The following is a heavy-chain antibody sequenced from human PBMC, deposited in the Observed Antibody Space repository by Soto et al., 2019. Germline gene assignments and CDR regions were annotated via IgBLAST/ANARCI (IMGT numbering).Heavy chain of an antibody. CDR3: TTIYDFWSGYYLEDDAFDI. V-gene: IGHV3-15*01. Sequence: EVQLVESGGGLVKPGGSLRLSCAASGFTFSNAWMSWVRQAPGKGLEWVGRIKSKTDGGTTDYAAPVKGRFTISRDDSKNTLYLKMNSLKTEYTAVYYCTTIYDFWSGYYLEDDAFDIWGQGTMVTVSS. CDR1: GFTFSNAW. D-gene: IGHD3-3*01. J-gene: IGHJ3*02. CDR2: IKSKTDGGTT.